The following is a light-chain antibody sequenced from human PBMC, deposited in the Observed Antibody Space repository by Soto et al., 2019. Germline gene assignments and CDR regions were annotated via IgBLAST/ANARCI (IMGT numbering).Light chain of an antibody. CDR1: QSVLYSSNSKNY. CDR3: QKYKSTPPT. CDR2: WAS. J-gene: IGKJ2*01. Sequence: DIVMTQSPDSLAVSLGERATINCKSSQSVLYSSNSKNYLAWYQQRPGQPPKLLIYWASTRESGVPDRFSGRGSGTDFTLTITSLQAEDVAVYYCQKYKSTPPTFGQGNKLEIK. V-gene: IGKV4-1*01.